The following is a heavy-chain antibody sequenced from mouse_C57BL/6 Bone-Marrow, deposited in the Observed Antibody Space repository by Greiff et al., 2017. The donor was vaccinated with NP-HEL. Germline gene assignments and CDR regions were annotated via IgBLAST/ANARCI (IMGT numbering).Heavy chain of an antibody. J-gene: IGHJ1*03. CDR2: INPNNGGT. CDR1: GYTFTDYN. CDR3: ARWSWYFDV. Sequence: EVKLLESGPELVKPGASVKIPCKASGYTFTDYNMDWVKQSHGKSLEWIGDINPNNGGTIYNQKFKGKATLTVDKSSSTAYMELRSLTSEDTAVYYCARWSWYFDVWGTGTTVTVSS. V-gene: IGHV1-18*01.